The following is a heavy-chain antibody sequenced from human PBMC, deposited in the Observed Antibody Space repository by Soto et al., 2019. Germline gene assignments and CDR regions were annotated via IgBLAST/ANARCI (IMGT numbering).Heavy chain of an antibody. D-gene: IGHD3-16*01. CDR2: MNPGSGDT. V-gene: IGHV1-8*01. J-gene: IGHJ5*02. CDR1: GYSFTNND. Sequence: ASVKVSCKTSGYSFTNNDVSWVRQATGQGLEWMGWMNPGSGDTGYAQKFQGRVTMTRDISIATAYMELSSLRSDDTAIYYCARMATFGSLNWFDPWGQGTLVTVSS. CDR3: ARMATFGSLNWFDP.